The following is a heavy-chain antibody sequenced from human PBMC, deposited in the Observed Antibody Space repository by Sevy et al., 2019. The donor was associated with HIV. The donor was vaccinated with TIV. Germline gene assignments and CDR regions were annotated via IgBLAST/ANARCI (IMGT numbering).Heavy chain of an antibody. J-gene: IGHJ4*02. CDR2: IKQDESEK. Sequence: GGSLRLSCAASGFPFTDYWMSWVRQTPGKGLEWVATIKQDESEKYYVDSVKGRLAFSRDNGKNSVSLGMGGLGVGDTALYYCAGEVGGFNWRPYYFDSWGQGTLVTVSS. V-gene: IGHV3-7*01. CDR3: AGEVGGFNWRPYYFDS. CDR1: GFPFTDYW. D-gene: IGHD3-3*01.